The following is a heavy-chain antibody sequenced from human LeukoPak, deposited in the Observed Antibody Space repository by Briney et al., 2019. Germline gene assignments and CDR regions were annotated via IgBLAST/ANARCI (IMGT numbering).Heavy chain of an antibody. Sequence: GGSLRLSCAPSGFTFSRHGMHWVRQAPGKGLEWVAIISNDGSRKYYAHSVEGRFTISRGNSKNTLYLQMDSLRAEDTAAYYCARDRAWNYFDYWGQGTLVTVSS. D-gene: IGHD3-3*01. CDR2: ISNDGSRK. CDR1: GFTFSRHG. V-gene: IGHV3-30*03. J-gene: IGHJ4*02. CDR3: ARDRAWNYFDY.